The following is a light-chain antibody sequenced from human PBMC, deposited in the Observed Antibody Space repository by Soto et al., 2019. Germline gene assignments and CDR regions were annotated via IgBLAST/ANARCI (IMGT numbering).Light chain of an antibody. Sequence: IVMTQSPVTLSVSPGERVTLSCRASETVRTHLAWFQQKPGQTPRLLIFGASTRATGIPPRFTGSGSETEFNLTIYSLQSEDLAVYYCQQYYNWPAYAFGQGTKLEI. CDR2: GAS. J-gene: IGKJ2*01. V-gene: IGKV3-15*01. CDR3: QQYYNWPAYA. CDR1: ETVRTH.